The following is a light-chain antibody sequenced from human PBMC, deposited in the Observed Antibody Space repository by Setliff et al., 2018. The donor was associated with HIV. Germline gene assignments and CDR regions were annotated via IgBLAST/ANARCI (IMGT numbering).Light chain of an antibody. Sequence: QSVLTRPPSASGTPGQRVTISCSGSSSNIGRNTVNWYQQLPGTAPKLLIYTNNQRPSGVPDRFSGSKSGTSASLAISGLQSEDEADYHCASWDDSLNGWVFGGGTKVTVL. CDR3: ASWDDSLNGWV. CDR2: TNN. J-gene: IGLJ3*02. CDR1: SSNIGRNT. V-gene: IGLV1-44*01.